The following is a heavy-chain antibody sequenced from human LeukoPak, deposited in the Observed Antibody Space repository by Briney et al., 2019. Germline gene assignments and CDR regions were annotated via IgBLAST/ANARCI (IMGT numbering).Heavy chain of an antibody. V-gene: IGHV1-69*13. D-gene: IGHD2-2*02. CDR2: IIPIFGTA. J-gene: IGHJ3*02. CDR1: GGTVSSYA. CDR3: ASGCSSTSCYTAVAFDI. Sequence: SVKVSCKASGGTVSSYAISWVRQAPGQGLEWMGGIIPIFGTAYYAQKFQGRVTITADESTSTAYMELSSLRSEDTAVYYCASGCSSTSCYTAVAFDIWGQGTMVTVSS.